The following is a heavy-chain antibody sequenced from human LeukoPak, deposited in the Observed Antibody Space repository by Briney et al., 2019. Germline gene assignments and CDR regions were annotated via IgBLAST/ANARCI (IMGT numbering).Heavy chain of an antibody. Sequence: GGSLRLSCAASGFTFSSYAMNWVRQAPGKGLEWVSGISGSGDITYYADSVKGRFTISRDNSKNTLYLQMNSLRAEDTAVYYCAREPSYGSGTYYFDYWGQGTLVTVSS. CDR1: GFTFSSYA. CDR2: ISGSGDIT. J-gene: IGHJ4*02. V-gene: IGHV3-23*01. D-gene: IGHD3-10*01. CDR3: AREPSYGSGTYYFDY.